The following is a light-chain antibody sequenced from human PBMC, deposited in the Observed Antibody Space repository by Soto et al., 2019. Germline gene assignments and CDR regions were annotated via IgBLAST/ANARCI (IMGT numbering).Light chain of an antibody. Sequence: QSVLTQPPSTSGTPGQRVTISCSGSSSNIGTKAVNWYQLLPGTAPKLLIYSNTERPSGVPDRFSASKSGTSASLAISDLQSEDEADYYCSAWDDRLRGLLFRGGTKLTVL. V-gene: IGLV1-44*01. CDR1: SSNIGTKA. J-gene: IGLJ2*01. CDR3: SAWDDRLRGLL. CDR2: SNT.